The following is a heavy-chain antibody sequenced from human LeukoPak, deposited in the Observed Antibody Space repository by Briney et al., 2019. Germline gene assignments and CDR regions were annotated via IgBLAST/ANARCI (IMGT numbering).Heavy chain of an antibody. CDR3: ARSGPSGDAFDI. J-gene: IGHJ3*02. CDR2: INHSGST. Sequence: TSETLSLTCAVYGGSFSGYYWSWIRQPPGKGLEWIGEINHSGSTNYNPSLKSRVTISVDTSKNQFSLKLSSDTAADTVVYYCARSGPSGDAFDIWGQGTMVTVSS. CDR1: GGSFSGYY. V-gene: IGHV4-34*01. D-gene: IGHD5-12*01.